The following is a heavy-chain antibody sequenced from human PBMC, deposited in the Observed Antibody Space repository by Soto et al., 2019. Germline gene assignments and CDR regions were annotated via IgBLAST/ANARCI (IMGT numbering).Heavy chain of an antibody. V-gene: IGHV3-33*01. CDR3: TRDVRSRYFDL. CDR2: IWYDGSNK. Sequence: ESGGGVVQPGRSLRLSCAASGFTFRNYGMHWVRQAPGKGLEWVAVIWYDGSNKYYADSVKGRFTISRDNSKNTVYLQMNSLRAEDTAVYYCTRDVRSRYFDLWGRGTLASVSS. J-gene: IGHJ2*01. CDR1: GFTFRNYG.